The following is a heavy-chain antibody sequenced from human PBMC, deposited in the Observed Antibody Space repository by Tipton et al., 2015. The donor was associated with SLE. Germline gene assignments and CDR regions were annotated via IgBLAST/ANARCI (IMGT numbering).Heavy chain of an antibody. CDR2: TYYRSKWYN. V-gene: IGHV6-1*01. J-gene: IGHJ4*02. CDR3: ARTLSGYDIVIVPFFDY. Sequence: GLVKPSQTLSLTCAISGDSVSSNSAAWNWIRQSPSRGLEWLGRTYYRSKWYNDYAVSVKSRITINPDTSKNQFSLQLNPVTPEDTAVYYCARTLSGYDIVIVPFFDYWGQGTLVTVSS. CDR1: GDSVSSNSAA. D-gene: IGHD5-12*01.